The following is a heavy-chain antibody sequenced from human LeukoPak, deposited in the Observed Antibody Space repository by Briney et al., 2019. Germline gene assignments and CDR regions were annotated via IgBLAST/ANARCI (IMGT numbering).Heavy chain of an antibody. CDR1: AFSISTYY. CDR3: ARHNNGYTY. V-gene: IGHV3-7*03. CDR2: IKQDGSEK. D-gene: IGHD5-24*01. J-gene: IGHJ4*02. Sequence: PGGSLRLPCAASAFSISTYYMSWVRQAPGKGLEWVANIKQDGSEKYYGDSVKGRFTISRDNAKNSLYLQMNSLRVDDTAMYYCARHNNGYTYWGQGTLVTVSS.